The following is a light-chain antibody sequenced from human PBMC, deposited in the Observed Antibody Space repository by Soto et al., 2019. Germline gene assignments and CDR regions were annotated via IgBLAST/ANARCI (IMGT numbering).Light chain of an antibody. CDR3: QQYNTWHPKMA. Sequence: LVTQSPATLSVFPGETATLSCRASQSVSSDLAWYQQRPGQAPRLLIYGASTRATGIPARFRGSGSGTEFRLTISSLQSEDFATYYCQQYNTWHPKMAFGRGTKVDI. J-gene: IGKJ1*01. CDR2: GAS. V-gene: IGKV3-15*01. CDR1: QSVSSD.